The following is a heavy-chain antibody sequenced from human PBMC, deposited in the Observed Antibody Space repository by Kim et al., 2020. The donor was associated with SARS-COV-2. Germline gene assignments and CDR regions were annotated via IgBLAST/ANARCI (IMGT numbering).Heavy chain of an antibody. D-gene: IGHD6-13*01. Sequence: THHAHSEKGRFTSSREHSKNTLYLQMNSLSAEDTAVYYCAKVQQLGSFDYWGQGTLVTVSS. V-gene: IGHV3-23*01. CDR2: T. J-gene: IGHJ4*02. CDR3: AKVQQLGSFDY.